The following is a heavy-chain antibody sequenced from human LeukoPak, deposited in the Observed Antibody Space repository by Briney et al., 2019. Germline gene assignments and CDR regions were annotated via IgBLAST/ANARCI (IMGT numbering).Heavy chain of an antibody. Sequence: GASVKVSCKASGGTFSTYVISWVRQAPGQGREWMGGIIPIFGTAHYAQKFQGRVTITADKSTSTAYMELSSLRSEDTAVYYCASNIAMTVFRGKNYYDSSGYKREDAFDIWGQGTMVTVSS. V-gene: IGHV1-69*06. D-gene: IGHD3-22*01. J-gene: IGHJ3*02. CDR1: GGTFSTYV. CDR2: IIPIFGTA. CDR3: ASNIAMTVFRGKNYYDSSGYKREDAFDI.